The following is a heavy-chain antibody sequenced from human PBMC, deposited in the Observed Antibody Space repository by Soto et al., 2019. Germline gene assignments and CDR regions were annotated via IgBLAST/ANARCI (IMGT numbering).Heavy chain of an antibody. CDR3: ARDSSGWSNAFDI. J-gene: IGHJ3*02. CDR2: INAGNGNT. CDR1: GYTFTSYA. D-gene: IGHD6-19*01. V-gene: IGHV1-3*01. Sequence: QVQLVQSGAEVKKPGASVKVSCKASGYTFTSYAMHWVRQAPGQRLEWMGWINAGNGNTTYSQKFQGRVTITRDTTASTTYMELSSLRSEDTAVYYCARDSSGWSNAFDIWGQGTMVTVSS.